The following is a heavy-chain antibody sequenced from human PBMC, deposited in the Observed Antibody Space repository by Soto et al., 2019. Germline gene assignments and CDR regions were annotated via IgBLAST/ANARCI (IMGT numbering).Heavy chain of an antibody. Sequence: APVTVSCKASGGAFSSYAISWVGQAPGQGLEWMGWINPNSGCTNYAQKFQGRVTMTRDTSISTAYMELSRLRSDDTAVYYCARDRPSECGPYYYYQMDVWGQGSRVSVSS. CDR2: INPNSGCT. CDR1: GGAFSSYA. CDR3: ARDRPSECGPYYYYQMDV. V-gene: IGHV1-2*02. J-gene: IGHJ6*02. D-gene: IGHD2-21*01.